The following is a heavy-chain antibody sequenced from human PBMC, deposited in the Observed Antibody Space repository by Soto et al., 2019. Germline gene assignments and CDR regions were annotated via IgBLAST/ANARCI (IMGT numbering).Heavy chain of an antibody. Sequence: GGSLRLSCAASGFTFSSYSMNWVRQAPGKGLEWVSSISSSSSYIYYADSVKGRFTISRDNAKNSLYLQMNSLRAEDTAVYYCARDRYSSGWYPYYYGMDVWGQGTTVTVSS. D-gene: IGHD6-19*01. CDR2: ISSSSSYI. J-gene: IGHJ6*02. CDR3: ARDRYSSGWYPYYYGMDV. V-gene: IGHV3-21*01. CDR1: GFTFSSYS.